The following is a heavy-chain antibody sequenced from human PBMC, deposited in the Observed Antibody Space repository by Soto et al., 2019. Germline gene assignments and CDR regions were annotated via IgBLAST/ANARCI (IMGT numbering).Heavy chain of an antibody. J-gene: IGHJ4*02. CDR3: ARVNYDFWSGYPPHFDY. D-gene: IGHD3-3*01. V-gene: IGHV4-59*01. Sequence: QVQLQESGPGLVKPSETLSLTCTVSGGSISSYYWSWIRQPPGKGLEWIGYIYYSGSTNYNPSLKSRVTISVDTSKNQFSLKLSSVTAADTAVYYCARVNYDFWSGYPPHFDYWGQGTLVTVSS. CDR2: IYYSGST. CDR1: GGSISSYY.